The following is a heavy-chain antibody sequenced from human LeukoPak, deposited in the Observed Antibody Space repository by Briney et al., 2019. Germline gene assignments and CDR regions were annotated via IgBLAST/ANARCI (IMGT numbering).Heavy chain of an antibody. CDR1: GFTFSDSS. CDR3: AKGGYSTYFDP. V-gene: IGHV3-23*01. Sequence: GESLKISCVASGFTFSDSSMTWVRQAPGGGLEWVSTIRANGRDTYYADSVKGRFTITRDNSKNTLYLEMNSLRAEDTAVYYCAKGGYSTYFDPWGQGTLVTVSS. CDR2: IRANGRDT. D-gene: IGHD5-12*01. J-gene: IGHJ5*02.